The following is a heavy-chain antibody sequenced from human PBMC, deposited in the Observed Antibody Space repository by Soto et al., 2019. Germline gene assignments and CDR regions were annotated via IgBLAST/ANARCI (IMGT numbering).Heavy chain of an antibody. V-gene: IGHV3-66*01. D-gene: IGHD3-3*01. Sequence: EVQLVESGGGLVQPGGSLRLSCAASGFTVSSNYMSWVRQAPGKGLEWVSVIYSGGSTYYADSVKGRFTISRDNSKNTLYLKMNSLRAEDTAVYYCARLKYYDFWSGYLGGYYFAYWGQGPLVTVSS. CDR1: GFTVSSNY. CDR2: IYSGGST. CDR3: ARLKYYDFWSGYLGGYYFAY. J-gene: IGHJ4*02.